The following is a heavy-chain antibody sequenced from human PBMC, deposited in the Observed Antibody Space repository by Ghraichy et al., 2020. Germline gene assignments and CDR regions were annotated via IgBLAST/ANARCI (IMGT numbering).Heavy chain of an antibody. J-gene: IGHJ6*02. Sequence: GGSLRLSCAASGFTFSSYAMSWVRQAPGKGLEWVSAISGSGGSTYYADSVKGRFTISRDNSKNTLYLQMSSLRAEDTAVYYCAKRIGGGVPHLYYYYGMDVWGQGTTVTVSS. D-gene: IGHD2-21*01. CDR3: AKRIGGGVPHLYYYYGMDV. CDR2: ISGSGGST. CDR1: GFTFSSYA. V-gene: IGHV3-23*01.